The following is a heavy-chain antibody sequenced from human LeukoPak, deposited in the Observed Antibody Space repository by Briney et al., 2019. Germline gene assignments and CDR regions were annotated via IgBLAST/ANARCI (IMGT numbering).Heavy chain of an antibody. Sequence: PSETLSLTCTVSGGSISSYYWSWIRQPPGKGLEWIGYIYYSGSTNYNPSLKSRVTISVDTSKNQFSLKLSSVTAADTAVYYCARARNYDSSGYYGYYFDYWGQGTLVTVSS. D-gene: IGHD3-22*01. J-gene: IGHJ4*02. CDR2: IYYSGST. V-gene: IGHV4-59*01. CDR3: ARARNYDSSGYYGYYFDY. CDR1: GGSISSYY.